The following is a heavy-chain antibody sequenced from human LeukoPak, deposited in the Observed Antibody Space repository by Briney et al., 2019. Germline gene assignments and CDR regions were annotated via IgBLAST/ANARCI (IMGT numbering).Heavy chain of an antibody. CDR3: ARDWGYSNYPAYYYYGMDV. D-gene: IGHD4-11*01. V-gene: IGHV1-18*01. CDR2: ISAYNGNT. CDR1: GYTFTSYG. J-gene: IGHJ6*02. Sequence: ASVKVSCKASGYTFTSYGISWVRQAPGQGLEWMGRISAYNGNTNYAQKLQGRVTMTTDTSTSTAYMELRSLRPDDTAVYYCARDWGYSNYPAYYYYGMDVWGQGTTVTVSS.